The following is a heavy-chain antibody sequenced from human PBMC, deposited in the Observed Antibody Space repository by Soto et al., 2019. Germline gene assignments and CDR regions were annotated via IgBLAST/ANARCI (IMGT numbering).Heavy chain of an antibody. D-gene: IGHD3-3*01. J-gene: IGHJ4*02. CDR2: ISGSGGST. V-gene: IGHV3-23*01. CDR1: GFTFSSYA. Sequence: EVQLLESGGGLVQPGGSLRLSCAASGFTFSSYAMSWVRQAPGKGLEWVSAISGSGGSTYYADSVKGRFTISRDNSKNTLYLQMNSLRAEDTAVYYCAKDQSSRGLEWFTYYFDYWGQGTLVTVSS. CDR3: AKDQSSRGLEWFTYYFDY.